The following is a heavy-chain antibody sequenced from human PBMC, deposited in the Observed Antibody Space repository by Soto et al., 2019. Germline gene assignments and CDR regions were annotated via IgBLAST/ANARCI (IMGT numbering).Heavy chain of an antibody. CDR3: ARDTPQNLGFDY. J-gene: IGHJ4*02. Sequence: ASVKVSCKASGYTFTSYGIGWVRPAPGQGLEWMGWISAYNGNTNYAQKLQGRVTMTTDTSTSTAYMELRSLRSDDTAVYYCARDTPQNLGFDYWGQGTLVTVSS. V-gene: IGHV1-18*01. CDR1: GYTFTSYG. CDR2: ISAYNGNT. D-gene: IGHD1-7*01.